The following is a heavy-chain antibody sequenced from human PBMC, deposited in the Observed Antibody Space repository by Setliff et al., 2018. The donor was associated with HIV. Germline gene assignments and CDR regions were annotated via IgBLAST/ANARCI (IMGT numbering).Heavy chain of an antibody. CDR1: GGTFSNYA. CDR2: IIPIFGTA. CDR3: AKPRIFDSFDV. Sequence: GASVKVSCKVSGGTFSNYAINWVRQAPGQGLEWMGGIIPIFGTADYAQKFQGRVTITADESTSTAYMELNSLRSEDTAVYYCAKPRIFDSFDVWGPGTVVTVSS. J-gene: IGHJ3*01. D-gene: IGHD2-15*01. V-gene: IGHV1-69*13.